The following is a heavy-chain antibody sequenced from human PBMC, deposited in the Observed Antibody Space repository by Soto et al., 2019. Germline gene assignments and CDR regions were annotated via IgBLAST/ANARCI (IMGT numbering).Heavy chain of an antibody. Sequence: ASVKVSCKASGDTFSSYAISWVRQAPGKGLEWMGKIIPTFGRTNYAQKFQGRLTISADDSTSTAYMELTSLRSEDTAVYYCAAVPYGGPLGWFDPWGQGTLVTSPQ. V-gene: IGHV1-69*13. J-gene: IGHJ5*02. CDR1: GDTFSSYA. CDR3: AAVPYGGPLGWFDP. D-gene: IGHD4-17*01. CDR2: IIPTFGRT.